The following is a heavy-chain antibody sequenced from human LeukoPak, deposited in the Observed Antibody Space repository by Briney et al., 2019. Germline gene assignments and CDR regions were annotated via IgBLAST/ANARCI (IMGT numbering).Heavy chain of an antibody. J-gene: IGHJ4*01. CDR1: GYTLIELS. V-gene: IGHV1-24*01. Sequence: ASVKVSCKVSGYTLIELSMHWVRQAPGKGLEWMGGFDPEDGETIYAQKFQGRVAMTEDTSTDTAYMELSSLRSEDTAVYYCATVAPEDYYFDYWGQGTTVTVSS. D-gene: IGHD3/OR15-3a*01. CDR3: ATVAPEDYYFDY. CDR2: FDPEDGET.